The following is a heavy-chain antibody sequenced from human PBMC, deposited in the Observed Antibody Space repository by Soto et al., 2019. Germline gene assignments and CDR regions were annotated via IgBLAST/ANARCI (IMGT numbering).Heavy chain of an antibody. V-gene: IGHV1-69*13. CDR2: IIPIFGTA. CDR3: AREKGAPFGNNWFDP. CDR1: GGTFSSYA. J-gene: IGHJ5*02. Sequence: PGASVKVSCKASGGTFSSYAISWVRQAPGQGLEWMGGIIPIFGTANYAQKFQGRVTITADESTSTAYMELSSLRSEDTAVYYCAREKGAPFGNNWFDPWGQGTLVTVSS. D-gene: IGHD3-16*01.